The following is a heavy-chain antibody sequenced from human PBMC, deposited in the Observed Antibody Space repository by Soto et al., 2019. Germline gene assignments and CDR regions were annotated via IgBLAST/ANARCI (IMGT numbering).Heavy chain of an antibody. Sequence: NPSETLSLTCDVSVEPMTGGYYWGWIRQSPGKGLEWIGSIYYGGTTYYNPSLRSRLAISIDTSKNQFSLRLSSVTAADTALYYCARGWYYFDVWGQGSLVTVSS. J-gene: IGHJ4*02. CDR3: ARGWYYFDV. CDR2: IYYGGTT. V-gene: IGHV4-38-2*01. D-gene: IGHD2-15*01. CDR1: VEPMTGGYY.